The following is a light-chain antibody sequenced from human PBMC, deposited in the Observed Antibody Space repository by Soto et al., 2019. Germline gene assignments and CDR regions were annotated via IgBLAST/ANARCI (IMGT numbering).Light chain of an antibody. V-gene: IGKV3-15*01. CDR3: QQYNNWPGT. Sequence: EILMTQSPATLSVSPGERATLSCRASQSVSRNLAWYQQKPGQAPRLLSYGASTRATGIPARSSGSGSGTEFTLTISSLQSEDFEVYYCQQYNNWPGTFGQGTKVDIK. CDR1: QSVSRN. CDR2: GAS. J-gene: IGKJ1*01.